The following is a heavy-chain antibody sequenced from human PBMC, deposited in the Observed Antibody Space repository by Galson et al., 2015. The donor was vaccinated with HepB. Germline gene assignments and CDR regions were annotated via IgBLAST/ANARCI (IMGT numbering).Heavy chain of an antibody. Sequence: SLRLSCAASKFTVNSNYMAWVRQAPGMGLEWVGRIKRKSDGGTTEYAAPVKGRFTISRDDSKNTVYVQMNSLKTEDTGVYYCTTEIVATLSSWFDPWGQGTLVTVSS. CDR1: KFTVNSNY. CDR3: TTEIVATLSSWFDP. CDR2: IKRKSDGGTT. V-gene: IGHV3-15*01. D-gene: IGHD5-12*01. J-gene: IGHJ5*02.